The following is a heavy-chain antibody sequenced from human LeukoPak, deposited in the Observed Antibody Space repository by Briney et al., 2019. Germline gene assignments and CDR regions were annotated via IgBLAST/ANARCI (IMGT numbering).Heavy chain of an antibody. CDR3: ARLGMITFGGVIDPYYYYGMDV. D-gene: IGHD3-16*02. CDR1: GGSIGGYY. Sequence: PSETLSLTCTVSGGSIGGYYWSWIRQPPGQGLDWIGYISHSGHTKYSPPLQSRVTFSVDTSKNQFSLNLYSVTAADTAVYYCARLGMITFGGVIDPYYYYGMDVWGQGTTVTVSS. CDR2: ISHSGHT. J-gene: IGHJ6*02. V-gene: IGHV4-59*08.